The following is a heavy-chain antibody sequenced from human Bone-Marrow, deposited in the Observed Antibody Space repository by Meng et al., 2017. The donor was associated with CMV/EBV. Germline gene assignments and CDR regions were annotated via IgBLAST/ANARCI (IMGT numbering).Heavy chain of an antibody. D-gene: IGHD6-19*01. V-gene: IGHV1-45*02. CDR2: ITPFNGNT. J-gene: IGHJ4*02. CDR3: ARASSGWYSLGY. Sequence: SVKVSCKASGYTFTYRYVHWVRQAPGQALEWVGWITPFNGNTNCAQKFQDRVIITRDRSMSTAYMELSSLRSEDTAVYYCARASSGWYSLGYWGQGTLVTVSS. CDR1: GYTFTYRY.